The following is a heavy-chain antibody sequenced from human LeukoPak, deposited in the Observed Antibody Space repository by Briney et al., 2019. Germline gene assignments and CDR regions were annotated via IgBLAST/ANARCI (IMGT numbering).Heavy chain of an antibody. CDR3: AKARDSSGWYWFDP. CDR2: ISGSGGSI. J-gene: IGHJ5*02. D-gene: IGHD6-19*01. CDR1: GFTFSSYA. V-gene: IGHV3-23*01. Sequence: PGGSLRLSCAASGFTFSSYAMSWVRQAPGKGLEWVSAISGSGGSIYYADSVRGRFTISRDNFKNTLYLQMNSLRAEDTAVYYCAKARDSSGWYWFDPWGQGTLVTVSS.